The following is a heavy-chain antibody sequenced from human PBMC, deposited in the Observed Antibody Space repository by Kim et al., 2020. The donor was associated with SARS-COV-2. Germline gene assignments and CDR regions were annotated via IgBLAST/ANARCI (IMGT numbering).Heavy chain of an antibody. CDR1: GFAFSSYW. D-gene: IGHD6-13*01. CDR3: ARAQSEAGPTPFDS. V-gene: IGHV3-74*01. CDR2: INTDGTNI. J-gene: IGHJ4*02. Sequence: GGSLRLSCAASGFAFSSYWMHWVRQAPGKGPVWVSRINTDGTNIKYADSVKGRFTISRDNAKNTLFLQMNSLRAGDTAVYYCARAQSEAGPTPFDSWGQG.